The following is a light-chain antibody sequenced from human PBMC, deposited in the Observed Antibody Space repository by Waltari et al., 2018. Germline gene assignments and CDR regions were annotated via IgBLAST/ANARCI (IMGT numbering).Light chain of an antibody. J-gene: IGLJ2*01. CDR3: SSYSNDHTVI. Sequence: QSGLTQPASMSGSPGQSISISCSGSGRDIGASRFFSWYQQFPGSPPKLLIYDGSHRPSGISDRFSGSTSGYKASLTITNLQIEDEADYFCSSYSNDHTVIFGAGTRLTVL. CDR2: DGS. CDR1: GRDIGASRF. V-gene: IGLV2-14*03.